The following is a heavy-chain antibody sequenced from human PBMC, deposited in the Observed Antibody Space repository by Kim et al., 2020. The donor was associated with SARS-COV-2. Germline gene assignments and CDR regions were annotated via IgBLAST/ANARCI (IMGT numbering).Heavy chain of an antibody. J-gene: IGHJ4*02. Sequence: ASVKVSCKAFGYTFSNYNFNWVRQAPGHGLEWMGWISPYNGYTNHAQKLQGRVTMTTDTSTNTAYMELRSLTSDDTAVYYCARDRGWGYYDFWGPGTLVTVSS. CDR3: ARDRGWGYYDF. CDR1: GYTFSNYN. D-gene: IGHD7-27*01. V-gene: IGHV1-18*01. CDR2: ISPYNGYT.